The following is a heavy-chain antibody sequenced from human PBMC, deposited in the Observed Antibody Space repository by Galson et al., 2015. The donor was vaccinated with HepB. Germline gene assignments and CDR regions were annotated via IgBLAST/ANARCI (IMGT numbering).Heavy chain of an antibody. D-gene: IGHD2-2*02. V-gene: IGHV3-7*03. J-gene: IGHJ5*02. CDR1: GFTLSNSW. CDR2: IKEDGSAK. Sequence: SLRLSCATSGFTLSNSWMSWVRQAPGKGPEWVASIKEDGSAKYYVDSVKDRFTISRDNAKNSLYLQMDSLRAEDTAVYYCARLIRPGYCSSTSCCTAHPLGWFDPWGQGTLVTVSS. CDR3: ARLIRPGYCSSTSCCTAHPLGWFDP.